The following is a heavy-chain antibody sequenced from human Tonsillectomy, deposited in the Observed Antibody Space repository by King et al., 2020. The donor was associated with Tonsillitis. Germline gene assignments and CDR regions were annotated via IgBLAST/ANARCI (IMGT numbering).Heavy chain of an antibody. D-gene: IGHD6-19*01. V-gene: IGHV3-30*18. CDR1: VFTFRSYG. Sequence: VQLGESGGGVGQPGRSLRLSCAASVFTFRSYGEHWGRQAPGKGLEWGAFLSSECSKKNYADSGRGRFTISRDNSNKTLFLQMNSLRADDTAVYYCAKARQWLVHFDYWGQGTLVTVSS. CDR3: AKARQWLVHFDY. J-gene: IGHJ4*02. CDR2: LSSECSKK.